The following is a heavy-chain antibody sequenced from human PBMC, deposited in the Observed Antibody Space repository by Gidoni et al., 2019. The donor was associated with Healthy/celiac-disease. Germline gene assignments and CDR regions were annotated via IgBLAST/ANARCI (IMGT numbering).Heavy chain of an antibody. V-gene: IGHV3-13*01. Sequence: EVQLVESGGGLVQPGGSLRLSCAASGFTFSSYDMHWVRQATGKGLEWVSAIGTAGDTYYPGSVKGRFTISRENAKNSLYRQMNSLRAGDTAVYYCARDRVGATGYFDLWGRGTLVTVSS. CDR1: GFTFSSYD. CDR2: IGTAGDT. J-gene: IGHJ2*01. CDR3: ARDRVGATGYFDL. D-gene: IGHD1-26*01.